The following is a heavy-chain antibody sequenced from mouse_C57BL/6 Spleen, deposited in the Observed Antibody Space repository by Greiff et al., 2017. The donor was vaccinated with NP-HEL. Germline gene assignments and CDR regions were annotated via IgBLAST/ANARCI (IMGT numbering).Heavy chain of an antibody. J-gene: IGHJ4*01. V-gene: IGHV1-64*01. CDR2: IHPNSGST. Sequence: QVQLKQPGAELVKPGASVKLSCKASGYTFTSYWMHWVKQRPGQGLEWIGMIHPNSGSTNYNEKFKSKATLTVDKSSSKAYMQLSSLTSEDSAVYYCAREDGYYPMDYWGQGTSVTVSS. CDR3: AREDGYYPMDY. D-gene: IGHD2-3*01. CDR1: GYTFTSYW.